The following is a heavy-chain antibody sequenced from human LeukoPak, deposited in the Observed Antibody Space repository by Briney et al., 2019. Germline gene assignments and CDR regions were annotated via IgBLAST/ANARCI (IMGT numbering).Heavy chain of an antibody. CDR3: AKKSRVATMRFALDY. V-gene: IGHV3-30*18. Sequence: GRSLRLSCAASGFTFSSYGMHWVRQAPGKGLEWEAVISYDGSNKYYADSVKGRFTISRDNSKNTLYLQMNSLRAEDTAVYYCAKKSRVATMRFALDYWGQGTLVTVSS. J-gene: IGHJ4*02. CDR2: ISYDGSNK. D-gene: IGHD5-12*01. CDR1: GFTFSSYG.